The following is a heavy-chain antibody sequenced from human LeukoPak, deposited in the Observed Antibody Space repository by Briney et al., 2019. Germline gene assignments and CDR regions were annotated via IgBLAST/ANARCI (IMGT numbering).Heavy chain of an antibody. CDR3: TTHLISSGWSPFDY. J-gene: IGHJ4*02. Sequence: GGSLRLSCAASGFTFSNAWMSWVRQAPGKGLEWVGRIKSKTDGGTTDYAAPVKGRFTISRDDSKNTLYLQMNSLKTEDTAVYYCTTHLISSGWSPFDYWGQGTLVTVSS. CDR1: GFTFSNAW. D-gene: IGHD6-19*01. V-gene: IGHV3-15*01. CDR2: IKSKTDGGTT.